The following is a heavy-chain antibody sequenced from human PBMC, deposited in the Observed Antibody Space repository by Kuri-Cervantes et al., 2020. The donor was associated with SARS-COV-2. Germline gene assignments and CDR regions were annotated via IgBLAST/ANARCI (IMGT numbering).Heavy chain of an antibody. V-gene: IGHV4-39*01. CDR2: IYHSGST. J-gene: IGHJ4*02. CDR3: ARHMAGTYDY. D-gene: IGHD3-10*01. Sequence: ESLKISCTVSGGSISSSSYYWGWIRQPPGKGLEWIGSIYHSGSTYYNPSLKSRVTISVDTSKNQFSLKLSSVTAADTAVYYCARHMAGTYDYWGQGTLVTVSS. CDR1: GGSISSSSYY.